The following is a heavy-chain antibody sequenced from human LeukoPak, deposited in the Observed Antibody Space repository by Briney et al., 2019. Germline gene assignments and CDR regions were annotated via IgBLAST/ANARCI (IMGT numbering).Heavy chain of an antibody. D-gene: IGHD5-18*01. CDR3: AGGIQVWLRYDY. V-gene: IGHV3-23*01. Sequence: GGSLRLSCAASGFTFSNYAMSWVRQAPGKGLEWVSTISGTGGSTYYADSVQGRFTISRDNSKNTLYLQMYSLRAKDTALYYCAGGIQVWLRYDYWGQGTLVTVSS. CDR2: ISGTGGST. CDR1: GFTFSNYA. J-gene: IGHJ4*02.